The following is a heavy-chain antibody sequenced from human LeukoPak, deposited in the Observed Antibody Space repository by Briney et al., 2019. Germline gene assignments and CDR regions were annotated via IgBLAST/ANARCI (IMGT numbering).Heavy chain of an antibody. V-gene: IGHV4-59*11. CDR1: GGSISSHY. CDR3: ARGSGGSFDY. J-gene: IGHJ4*02. Sequence: PSETLSLTCTVSGGSISSHYWSWIRQPPGKGLEWIGYIYYSESTNYNPSLKSRVTISVDTSKNQFSLKLSSVTAADTAVYYCARGSGGSFDYWGQGTLVTVSS. D-gene: IGHD2-15*01. CDR2: IYYSEST.